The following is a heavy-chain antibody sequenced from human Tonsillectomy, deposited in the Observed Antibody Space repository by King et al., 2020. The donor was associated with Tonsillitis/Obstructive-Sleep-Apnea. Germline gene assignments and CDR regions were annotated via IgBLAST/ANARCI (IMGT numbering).Heavy chain of an antibody. CDR1: GYTFTSYV. CDR3: ARESPNAEGDY. Sequence: QLVQSGAEVKKPGASVKVSCQASGYTFTSYVIHWVRQAPGQRPEWMGWINTANGYTEYSQTLQGRLNMTTDTSANTAYMELGSLGSEDTAVYYCARESPNAEGDYWGQGTLLTVSS. J-gene: IGHJ4*02. CDR2: INTANGYT. V-gene: IGHV1-3*04.